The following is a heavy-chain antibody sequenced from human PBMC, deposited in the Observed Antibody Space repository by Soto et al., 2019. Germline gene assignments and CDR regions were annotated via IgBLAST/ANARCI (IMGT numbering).Heavy chain of an antibody. CDR2: ISGSGGST. V-gene: IGHV3-23*01. D-gene: IGHD5-12*01. CDR3: AKSNALVATSAVRF. CDR1: GFTFSSYA. Sequence: GGSLRLSCAASGFTFSSYAMSWVRQAPGKGLEWVSAISGSGGSTYYADSVKGRFTISRDNSKNTLYLQMNSLRAEDTAAYYCAKSNALVATSAVRFWGPGTMVTLSS. J-gene: IGHJ3*01.